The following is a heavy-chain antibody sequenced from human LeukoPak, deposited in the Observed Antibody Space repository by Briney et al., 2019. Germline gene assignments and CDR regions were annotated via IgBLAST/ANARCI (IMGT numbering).Heavy chain of an antibody. CDR2: VSGSGSST. CDR1: GFTFSSYA. J-gene: IGHJ4*02. D-gene: IGHD6-13*01. Sequence: PGGSLRLSCEASGFTFSSYAMSWVRQAPGKGLEWVSVVSGSGSSTYSAGSVKGRFTISRDNSKNTLFLQMNSLRAEDTAVYYCARSGSSWYRFDYWGQGTLVTVSS. V-gene: IGHV3-23*01. CDR3: ARSGSSWYRFDY.